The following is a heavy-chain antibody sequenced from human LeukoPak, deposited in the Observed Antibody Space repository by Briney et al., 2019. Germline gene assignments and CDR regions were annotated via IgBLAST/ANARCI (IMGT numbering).Heavy chain of an antibody. Sequence: PSETLSLTCAVYGGSFSGYYWSWIRQPPGKRLEWIGEINHSGSTNYNPSLKSRVTISVDTSKNQFSLKLSSVTAADTAVYYCASSPRAPHFYDSSGTRGGYWGQGTLVTVSS. V-gene: IGHV4-34*01. CDR2: INHSGST. CDR3: ASSPRAPHFYDSSGTRGGY. J-gene: IGHJ4*02. CDR1: GGSFSGYY. D-gene: IGHD3-22*01.